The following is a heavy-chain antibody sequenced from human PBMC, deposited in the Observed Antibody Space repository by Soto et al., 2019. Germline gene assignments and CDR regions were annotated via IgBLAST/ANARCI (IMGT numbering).Heavy chain of an antibody. CDR3: ATPSWQQLVLIQGRSGFDY. V-gene: IGHV1-24*01. Sequence: ASVKVSCKVSGYTLTELSMHWVRQAPGKGLEWMGGFDPEDGETIYAQKFQGRVTMTEDTSTDTAYMELSSLRSEDTAAYYCATPSWQQLVLIQGRSGFDYWGQGTLVTVSS. D-gene: IGHD6-13*01. CDR1: GYTLTELS. CDR2: FDPEDGET. J-gene: IGHJ4*02.